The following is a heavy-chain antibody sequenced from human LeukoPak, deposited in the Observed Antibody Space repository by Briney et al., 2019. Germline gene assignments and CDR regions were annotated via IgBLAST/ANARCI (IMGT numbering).Heavy chain of an antibody. Sequence: GRSLRLSCAASGFTFDDYAMHWVRQAPGKGLVWVSRINSDGSSTSYADSVKGRFTISRDNAKNTLYLQMNSLRAEDTAVYYCARDKEDSSGFPLGYWGQGTLVTVSS. CDR3: ARDKEDSSGFPLGY. J-gene: IGHJ4*02. CDR1: GFTFDDYA. D-gene: IGHD3-22*01. V-gene: IGHV3-74*01. CDR2: INSDGSST.